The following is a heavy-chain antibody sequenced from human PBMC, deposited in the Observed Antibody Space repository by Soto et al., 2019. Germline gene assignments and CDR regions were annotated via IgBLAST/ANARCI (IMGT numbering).Heavy chain of an antibody. D-gene: IGHD3-3*01. J-gene: IGHJ4*02. CDR2: TSAYNGNT. Sequence: ASVKVSCKASGYTFTSYGISWVRQAPGQGLEWMGWTSAYNGNTNYAKKLQGRVTMTTDTSTSTAYMELRSLRSDDTAVYYCARGGRYDFWSGNPRQDYWGQGTLVTVSS. CDR3: ARGGRYDFWSGNPRQDY. V-gene: IGHV1-18*01. CDR1: GYTFTSYG.